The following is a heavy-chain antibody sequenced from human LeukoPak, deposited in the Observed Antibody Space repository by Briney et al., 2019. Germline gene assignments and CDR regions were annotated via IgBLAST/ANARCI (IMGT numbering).Heavy chain of an antibody. CDR1: GYTFTGYY. Sequence: ASVKVSCKASGYTFTGYYMHWVRQAPGQGLEWMGWINPNSGGTNYAQKFQGRVTMTRDTSISTDYMELSRLRSDDTAVYYCARDWANYDFWSGPERFWGQGTLVTVSS. J-gene: IGHJ4*02. D-gene: IGHD3-3*01. CDR3: ARDWANYDFWSGPERF. V-gene: IGHV1-2*02. CDR2: INPNSGGT.